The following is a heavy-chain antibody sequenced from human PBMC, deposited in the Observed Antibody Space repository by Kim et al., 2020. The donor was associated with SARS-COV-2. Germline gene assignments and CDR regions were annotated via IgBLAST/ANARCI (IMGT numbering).Heavy chain of an antibody. D-gene: IGHD3-22*01. V-gene: IGHV4-59*08. CDR3: ASGKTEYYDSSGYLDY. CDR1: GGSISSYY. Sequence: SETLSLTCTVSGGSISSYYWSWIRQPPGKGLEWIGYIYYSGSTNYNPSLKSRVTISVDTSKNQFSLKLSSVTAADTAVYYCASGKTEYYDSSGYLDYWGQGTLVTVSS. J-gene: IGHJ4*02. CDR2: IYYSGST.